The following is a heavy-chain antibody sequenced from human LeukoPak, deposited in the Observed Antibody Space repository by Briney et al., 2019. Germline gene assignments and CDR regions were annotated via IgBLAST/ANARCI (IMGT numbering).Heavy chain of an antibody. J-gene: IGHJ4*02. Sequence: GESLKISRKGSGYSFTSYWIGWVRQMPGKGLEWMGIIYPGDSDTRYSPSFQGQVTISADKSISTAYLQWSSLKASDTAMYYCATLQSSGYYNFFYFDYWGQGTLVTVSS. CDR2: IYPGDSDT. D-gene: IGHD3-22*01. CDR3: ATLQSSGYYNFFYFDY. V-gene: IGHV5-51*01. CDR1: GYSFTSYW.